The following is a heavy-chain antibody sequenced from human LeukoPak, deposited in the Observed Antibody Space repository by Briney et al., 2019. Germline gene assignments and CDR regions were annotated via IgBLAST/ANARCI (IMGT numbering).Heavy chain of an antibody. J-gene: IGHJ6*02. Sequence: GASVKVSCKASGYTFTSYYMHWVRQAPGQGLEWMGWINPNSGGTNYAQKFQGWVTMNRDTSISTAYMELSRLRSDDTAVYYCARETVVITAKFTDDYGMDVWGQGTTVTVSS. CDR1: GYTFTSYY. CDR3: ARETVVITAKFTDDYGMDV. V-gene: IGHV1-2*04. CDR2: INPNSGGT. D-gene: IGHD2-15*01.